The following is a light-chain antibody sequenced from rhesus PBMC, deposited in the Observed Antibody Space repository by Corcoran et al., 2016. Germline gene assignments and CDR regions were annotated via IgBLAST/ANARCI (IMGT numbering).Light chain of an antibody. CDR1: QSISNW. CDR3: QHYGSREFT. J-gene: IGKJ3*01. V-gene: IGKV1-22*01. Sequence: DIQMTQSPSSLSASVGDTVTITCRASQSISNWLAWYQQQPGKAPKLVIYKASTLQTGVPSRFSGSGSVTYFTLTISSLHSEDFATYYCQHYGSREFTFGPGTKLDIK. CDR2: KAS.